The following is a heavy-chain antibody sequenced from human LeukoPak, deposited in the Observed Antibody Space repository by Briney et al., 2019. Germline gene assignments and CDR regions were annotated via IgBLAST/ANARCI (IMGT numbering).Heavy chain of an antibody. D-gene: IGHD5-12*01. V-gene: IGHV3-15*01. CDR3: AKDPLSVDRGYYFDY. J-gene: IGHJ4*02. CDR1: GFTFSNAW. CDR2: IKSKTDGGTT. Sequence: GGSLRLSCAASGFTFSNAWMSWVRQAPGKGLEWVGRIKSKTDGGTTDYAAPVKGRFTISRDDSKNTLYLQMNSLRAEDTAVYYCAKDPLSVDRGYYFDYWGQGTLVTVSS.